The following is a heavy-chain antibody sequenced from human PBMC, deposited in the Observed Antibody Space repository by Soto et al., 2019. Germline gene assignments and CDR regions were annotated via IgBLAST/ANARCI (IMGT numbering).Heavy chain of an antibody. J-gene: IGHJ4*01. CDR3: ARDGHYGSGRLKYYFDY. D-gene: IGHD3-10*01. CDR1: GFTFSSYA. V-gene: IGHV3-30-3*01. CDR2: ISYDGSNK. Sequence: QVQLVESGGGVVQPGRSLRLSCAASGFTFSSYAMHWVRQAPGKGLEWVAVISYDGSNKYYADSVKGRFTISRDNSKNTLYLQMNSLRAEDTAVYYCARDGHYGSGRLKYYFDYWGQGTLVTVSS.